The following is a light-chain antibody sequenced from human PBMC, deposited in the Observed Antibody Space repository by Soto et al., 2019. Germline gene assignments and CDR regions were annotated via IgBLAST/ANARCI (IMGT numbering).Light chain of an antibody. J-gene: IGKJ2*01. Sequence: EIVLTQSPGTLSLSPGERATFSCRTSQTINTEFLAWYQQRPGLAPRLLIHGTSNRATGIPDRFSCSGSGTDFTLTISALEPEDFEVYYCQRYGSSPLYAFGQGTKLEI. V-gene: IGKV3-20*01. CDR3: QRYGSSPLYA. CDR2: GTS. CDR1: QTINTEF.